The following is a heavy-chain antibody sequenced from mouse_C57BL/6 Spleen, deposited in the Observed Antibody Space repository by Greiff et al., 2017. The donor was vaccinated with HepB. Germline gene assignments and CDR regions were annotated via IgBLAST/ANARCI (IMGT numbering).Heavy chain of an antibody. V-gene: IGHV14-1*01. CDR2: IDPEDGDT. CDR3: TTSLLKDY. Sequence: DVKLVESGAELVRPGASVKLSCTASGFNIKDSYMHWVKQRPEQGLEWIGRIDPEDGDTEYAPKFQGKATITADTSSNTAYLQLSSLTSEDTAVYYCTTSLLKDYWGQGTTLTVSS. CDR1: GFNIKDSY. D-gene: IGHD2-10*01. J-gene: IGHJ2*01.